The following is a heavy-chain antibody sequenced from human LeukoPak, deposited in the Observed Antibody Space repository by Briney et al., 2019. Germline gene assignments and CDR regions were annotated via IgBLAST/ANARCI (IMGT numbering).Heavy chain of an antibody. D-gene: IGHD6-19*01. CDR3: ARDASSSGWFNWFDP. V-gene: IGHV4-59*11. J-gene: IGHJ5*02. CDR1: GGSISSHY. Sequence: PSETLSLTCTVSGGSISSHYWSWIRQPPGKGLDWIGYIYYSGSTNYNPSLKSRVTISVDTSKNQFSLKLSSVTAADTAVYYCARDASSSGWFNWFDPWGQGTLVTVSS. CDR2: IYYSGST.